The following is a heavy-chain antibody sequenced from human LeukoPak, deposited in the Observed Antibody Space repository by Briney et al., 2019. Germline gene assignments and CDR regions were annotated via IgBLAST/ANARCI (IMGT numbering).Heavy chain of an antibody. CDR1: GGTFSSYA. CDR2: IIPIFGTA. D-gene: IGHD3-22*01. CDR3: ASYYYDRSGYYYPFDY. J-gene: IGHJ4*02. V-gene: IGHV1-69*13. Sequence: RASVKVSCKASGGTFSSYAISWVRQAPGQGLEWMGGIIPIFGTANYAQKFQGRVTITADESTSTAYMELRSLRPEDTAVYYCASYYYDRSGYYYPFDYWGQGTLVTVSS.